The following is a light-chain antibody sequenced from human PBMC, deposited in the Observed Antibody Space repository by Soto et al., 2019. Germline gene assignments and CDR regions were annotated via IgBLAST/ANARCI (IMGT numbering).Light chain of an antibody. CDR1: TNDVGDYNY. Sequence: QSALTQPASVSGSPGQSITISCTGTTNDVGDYNYVAWYQQHSGKVPRLMIYEVSNRPPGVSYRFSGSKSGGTASLTISGLQAEDEADYFCSSYVGDSAYAFGTGTKVTVL. J-gene: IGLJ1*01. CDR2: EVS. CDR3: SSYVGDSAYA. V-gene: IGLV2-14*01.